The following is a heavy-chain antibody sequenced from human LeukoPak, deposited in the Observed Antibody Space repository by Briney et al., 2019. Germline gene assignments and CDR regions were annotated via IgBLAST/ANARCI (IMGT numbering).Heavy chain of an antibody. CDR2: IYYSGST. J-gene: IGHJ6*02. Sequence: SETLSLTCTVSGGSISSYYRSWIRQPPGKGLEWIGYIYYSGSTNYNPSLKSRVTISVDTSKNQFSLKLSSVTAADTAVYYCARHRSGWRPGYYYGMDVWGQGTTVTVSS. V-gene: IGHV4-59*08. CDR1: GGSISSYY. D-gene: IGHD3-3*01. CDR3: ARHRSGWRPGYYYGMDV.